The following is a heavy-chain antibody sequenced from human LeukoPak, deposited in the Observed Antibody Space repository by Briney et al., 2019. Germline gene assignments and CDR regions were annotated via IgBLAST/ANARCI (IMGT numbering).Heavy chain of an antibody. CDR2: INPNSGGT. Sequence: ASVKVSCKASGYTFTGYYMHWVRQAPGQGLEWMGWINPNSGGTNYAQKFQGRVTMTRDTSISTAYMELSRLRSDDTAVYYCARADNSSWYRAFDIWGQGTMVTVSS. D-gene: IGHD6-13*01. CDR1: GYTFTGYY. CDR3: ARADNSSWYRAFDI. J-gene: IGHJ3*02. V-gene: IGHV1-2*02.